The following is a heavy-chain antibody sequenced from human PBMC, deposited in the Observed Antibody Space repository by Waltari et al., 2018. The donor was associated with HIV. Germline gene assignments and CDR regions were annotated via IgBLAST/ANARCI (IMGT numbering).Heavy chain of an antibody. CDR1: GFTLNSVW. D-gene: IGHD3-10*01. Sequence: EVQLVEPGGDLLKPGGCLRLSCAASGFTLNSVWMSWVRQAPGKGLEWVGRIKTKGDGGATDYAAAVKGRFTISRDDSKNTVYLQMNSLKIEDTAVYYCTSEEDYGSGSHFDYWGQGTLVTVSS. J-gene: IGHJ4*02. V-gene: IGHV3-15*01. CDR2: IKTKGDGGAT. CDR3: TSEEDYGSGSHFDY.